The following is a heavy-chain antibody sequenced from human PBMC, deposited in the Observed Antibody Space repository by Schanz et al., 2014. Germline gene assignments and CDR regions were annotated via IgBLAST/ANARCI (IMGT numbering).Heavy chain of an antibody. D-gene: IGHD6-19*01. J-gene: IGHJ6*03. Sequence: QVQLVQSGAEAKKPGSSVKVSCKASGGTFSSYTISWMRQAPGQGLEWMGRIIPILGIATYAQKFQGRVTMTRNTTISTAYMQLSSLRAEDTAVYYCAMLGTGMAVAGSGIDAYYYCMDVWGEGTTVTVSS. CDR2: IIPILGIA. CDR1: GGTFSSYT. V-gene: IGHV1-69*02. CDR3: AMLGTGMAVAGSGIDAYYYCMDV.